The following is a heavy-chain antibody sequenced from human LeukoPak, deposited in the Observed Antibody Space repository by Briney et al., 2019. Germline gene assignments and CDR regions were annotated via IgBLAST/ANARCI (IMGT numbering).Heavy chain of an antibody. V-gene: IGHV3-30*18. J-gene: IGHJ4*02. CDR1: GFTLSSYG. CDR3: AKDLLCSSTSCYGSGYFDS. CDR2: ISYDGSNK. Sequence: GWSLRLSCAASGFTLSSYGMHWDRQALGKGLEWVAIISYDGSNKYYVDSVKGRFTISRDNSKNTLYLQMNSLRAEDTAVYYCAKDLLCSSTSCYGSGYFDSWDQGTLVTVTS. D-gene: IGHD2-2*01.